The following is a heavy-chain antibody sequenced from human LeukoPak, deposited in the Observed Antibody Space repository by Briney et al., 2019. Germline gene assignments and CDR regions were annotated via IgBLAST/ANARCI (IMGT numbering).Heavy chain of an antibody. Sequence: ASVKVSCKASGYTFTGYYMHWVRQAPGQGLEWMGWINPNSGGTNYAQEFQGRVTMTRDTSISTAYMELSRLRSDDTAVYYCARFSVLMVYAKPRDNWFDPWGQGTLVTVSS. CDR3: ARFSVLMVYAKPRDNWFDP. CDR1: GYTFTGYY. V-gene: IGHV1-2*02. J-gene: IGHJ5*02. CDR2: INPNSGGT. D-gene: IGHD2-8*01.